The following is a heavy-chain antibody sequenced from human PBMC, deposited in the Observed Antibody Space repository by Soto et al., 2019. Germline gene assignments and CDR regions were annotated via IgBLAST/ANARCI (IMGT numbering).Heavy chain of an antibody. D-gene: IGHD2-21*02. CDR2: ISSSSSYI. Sequence: EVQLVESGGGLVKPGGSLRLSCAASGFTFSSYSMNWVRQAPGKGLEWVSSISSSSSYIYYADSVKGRFTISRDNAKNSLYLQMNSLRAEDTAVYYCARDLTGSSALVTRGQGTLVTVSS. V-gene: IGHV3-21*01. CDR1: GFTFSSYS. J-gene: IGHJ4*02. CDR3: ARDLTGSSALVT.